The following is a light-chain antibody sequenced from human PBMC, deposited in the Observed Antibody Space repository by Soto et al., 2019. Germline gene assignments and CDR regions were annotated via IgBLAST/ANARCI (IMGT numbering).Light chain of an antibody. CDR3: CSYAGSYTLA. CDR2: DVG. CDR1: SSDVGYYNY. V-gene: IGLV2-11*01. J-gene: IGLJ2*01. Sequence: QSALTQPRSVSGSPGQSVTISCTGTSSDVGYYNYVSWYQQHPGKAPKLMIYDVGKRPSGVPDRFSGSKSGNTASLTISGLQAEDEADYYCCSYAGSYTLAFGGGTKVTVL.